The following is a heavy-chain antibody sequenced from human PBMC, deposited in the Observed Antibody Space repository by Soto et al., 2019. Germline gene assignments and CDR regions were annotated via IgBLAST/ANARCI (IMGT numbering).Heavy chain of an antibody. Sequence: GESLKISCKGSGYSFTSYWISWVRQMPGKGLEWMGRIDPSDSYTNYSPSFQGHVTISADKSISTAYLQWSSLKASDNAMYSCASSVCGGDCYSPSYYYYGMDVWGQGTTVTVSS. CDR1: GYSFTSYW. CDR2: IDPSDSYT. J-gene: IGHJ6*02. D-gene: IGHD2-21*02. V-gene: IGHV5-10-1*01. CDR3: ASSVCGGDCYSPSYYYYGMDV.